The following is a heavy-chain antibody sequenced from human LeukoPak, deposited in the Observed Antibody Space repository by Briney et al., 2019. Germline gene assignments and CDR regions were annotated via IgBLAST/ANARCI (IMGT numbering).Heavy chain of an antibody. CDR3: ARDSGDIVVVPAAMTFDY. CDR1: GFTFSSYA. V-gene: IGHV3-23*01. J-gene: IGHJ4*02. CDR2: ISGSGGST. Sequence: GGSLRLSCAASGFTFSSYAMSWVRQAPGKGLEWVSAISGSGGSTYYADSVKGRFTISRDNSKNTLYLQMNSLRAEDTAVYYCARDSGDIVVVPAAMTFDYWGQGTLVTVSS. D-gene: IGHD2-2*01.